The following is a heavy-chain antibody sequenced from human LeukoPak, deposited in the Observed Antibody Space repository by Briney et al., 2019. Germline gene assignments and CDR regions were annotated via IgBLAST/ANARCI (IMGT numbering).Heavy chain of an antibody. V-gene: IGHV4-59*01. CDR2: IYSSGST. Sequence: ETLSLTCTVSGGSITSYYWSWIRQPPGKGLEWIGYIYSSGSTYYNPSLKSRVAMSLDTSKNQLSLHLSSVTAADTAMYYCAKERGMTTSNYFDYWGQGTKVTVSS. J-gene: IGHJ4*02. CDR3: AKERGMTTSNYFDY. CDR1: GGSITSYY. D-gene: IGHD4-17*01.